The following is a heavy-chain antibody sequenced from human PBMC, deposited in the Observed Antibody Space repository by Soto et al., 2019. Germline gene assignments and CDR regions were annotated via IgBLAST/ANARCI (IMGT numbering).Heavy chain of an antibody. D-gene: IGHD2-2*01. CDR3: AGRGCSSTGCYNYYYYYGMDV. CDR2: IIPIFGTA. V-gene: IGHV1-69*01. Sequence: QVQLVQSGAEVKKPGSSVKVSCKASGGTFSSYAISWVRQAPGQGLEWMGGIIPIFGTANYAQKFQGRVTITAHESTSTAYMGLSSLRSEDTAVYYCAGRGCSSTGCYNYYYYYGMDVWGQGPKVTVSS. J-gene: IGHJ6*02. CDR1: GGTFSSYA.